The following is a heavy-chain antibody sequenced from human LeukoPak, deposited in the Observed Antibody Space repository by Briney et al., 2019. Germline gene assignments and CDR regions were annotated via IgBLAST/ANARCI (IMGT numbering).Heavy chain of an antibody. V-gene: IGHV3-30-3*01. CDR3: ARDRQIVVVTATDY. CDR2: ISYDGSNK. J-gene: IGHJ4*02. CDR1: GFTFSSYA. D-gene: IGHD2-21*02. Sequence: PGGSPRLSCAASGFTFSSYAMHWVRQAPGKGLEWVAVISYDGSNKYYADSVKGRFTISRDNSKNTLYLQMNSLRAEDTAVYYCARDRQIVVVTATDYWGQGTLVTVSS.